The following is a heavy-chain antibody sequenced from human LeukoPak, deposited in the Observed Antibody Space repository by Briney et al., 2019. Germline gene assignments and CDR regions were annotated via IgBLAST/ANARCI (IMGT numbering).Heavy chain of an antibody. D-gene: IGHD6-19*01. CDR3: ARDSSGWSLTFDY. Sequence: PSETLSLTCTVSGSSISSYYWSWIRQPPGKGREWIGYIYYSGSTNYNPSLKSRVTISVDTSKNQFSLKLSSVTAADTAVYYCARDSSGWSLTFDYWGQGTLVTVSS. CDR1: GSSISSYY. V-gene: IGHV4-59*01. J-gene: IGHJ4*02. CDR2: IYYSGST.